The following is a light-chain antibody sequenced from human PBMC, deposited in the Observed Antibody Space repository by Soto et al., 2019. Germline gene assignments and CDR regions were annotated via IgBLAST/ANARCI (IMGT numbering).Light chain of an antibody. Sequence: DLQLTQSPSFLSASVGDRVTITCRASQGISDYFAWYQQKLGKAPKLLIFAASTLQSGVPSRFSGSGSGTEFTLTISSLQPEDFATYYCQQLNGYPITFGQGTRLEIK. CDR2: AAS. CDR1: QGISDY. V-gene: IGKV1-9*01. CDR3: QQLNGYPIT. J-gene: IGKJ5*01.